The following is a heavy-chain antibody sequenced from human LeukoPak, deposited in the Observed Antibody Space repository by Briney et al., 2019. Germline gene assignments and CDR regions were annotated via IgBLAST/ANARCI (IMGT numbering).Heavy chain of an antibody. D-gene: IGHD1-26*01. CDR1: GFTFSSYA. Sequence: GASLRLPCAASGFTFSSYAMSWVRQAPGKGPEWVSAISGSGGSTYYADSVKGRFTISRDNSKNTLYLQMNSLRAEDTAVYYCANVVGALIWGQGTMVTVSS. J-gene: IGHJ3*02. CDR3: ANVVGALI. V-gene: IGHV3-23*01. CDR2: ISGSGGST.